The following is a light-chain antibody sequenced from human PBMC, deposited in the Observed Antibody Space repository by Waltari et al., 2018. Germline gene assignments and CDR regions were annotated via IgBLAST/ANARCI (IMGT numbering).Light chain of an antibody. V-gene: IGLV2-23*02. CDR2: EVS. Sequence: QSALTQPASVSGSPGQSITISCTGTSSDVGSYNLVSWYQQHPGTAPKLMIYEVSKRPSGVSNRFSGSKSGNTASLTISGLQADDEADYYCCSYAGSFSKVFGGGTKLTVL. CDR1: SSDVGSYNL. CDR3: CSYAGSFSKV. J-gene: IGLJ2*01.